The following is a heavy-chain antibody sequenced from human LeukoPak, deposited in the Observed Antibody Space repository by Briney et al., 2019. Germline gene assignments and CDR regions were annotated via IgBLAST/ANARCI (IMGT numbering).Heavy chain of an antibody. CDR2: ISSSSSYI. V-gene: IGHV3-21*01. CDR3: ARSELGYNYHYMDV. J-gene: IGHJ6*03. Sequence: GGSLRLSCAASGFTFSSYSMNWVRQAPGKGLEWVSSISSSSSYIYYADSVKSRFTISRDNAKNSLYLQINSLRAEDTAVYYCARSELGYNYHYMDVWGKGTTVTISS. CDR1: GFTFSSYS. D-gene: IGHD3-10*01.